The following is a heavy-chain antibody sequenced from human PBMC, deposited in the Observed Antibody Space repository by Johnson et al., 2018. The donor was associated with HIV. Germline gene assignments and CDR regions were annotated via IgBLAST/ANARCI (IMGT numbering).Heavy chain of an antibody. D-gene: IGHD3-3*01. CDR1: GFTFGSYW. V-gene: IGHV3-20*04. Sequence: EVQLVESGGGVVQPGGSLRLSCAASGFTFGSYWMHWFRQAPGKGLEWVSGINWNGGSTGYADSVKGRFTISRDNAKNSLYLQMNSLRAEDTAVYYCARQAPGVTIFGVGGAFDIWGQGTMVTVSS. J-gene: IGHJ3*02. CDR3: ARQAPGVTIFGVGGAFDI. CDR2: INWNGGST.